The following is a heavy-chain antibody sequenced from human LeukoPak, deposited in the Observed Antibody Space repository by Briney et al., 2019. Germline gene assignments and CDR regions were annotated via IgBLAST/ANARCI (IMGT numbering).Heavy chain of an antibody. CDR3: ARDNRGSVPYGMDV. Sequence: SVKVSCTASGGTFSSYAISWVRQAPGQGLEWMGGIIPIFGTANYTQKFQGRVTITADESTSTAYMELSSLRSEDTAVYYCARDNRGSVPYGMDVWGQGTTVTVSS. D-gene: IGHD7-27*01. CDR2: IIPIFGTA. V-gene: IGHV1-69*13. J-gene: IGHJ6*02. CDR1: GGTFSSYA.